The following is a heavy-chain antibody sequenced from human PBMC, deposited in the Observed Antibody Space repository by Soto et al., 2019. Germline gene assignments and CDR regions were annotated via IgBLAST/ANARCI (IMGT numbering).Heavy chain of an antibody. CDR2: IIPISGTA. V-gene: IGHV1-69*01. J-gene: IGHJ6*02. Sequence: QVQLVQSGAEVKKPGSSVKVSCTASGGTFSSYAISWVRQAPGQGLEWMGGIIPISGTANYAQKFQGRVTITADESTSTAYKELSSLRTEDTAVYYCARSQGSSTSLEIYYYYYYGMDDWGQGTTVTVSS. CDR1: GGTFSSYA. D-gene: IGHD2-2*01. CDR3: ARSQGSSTSLEIYYYYYYGMDD.